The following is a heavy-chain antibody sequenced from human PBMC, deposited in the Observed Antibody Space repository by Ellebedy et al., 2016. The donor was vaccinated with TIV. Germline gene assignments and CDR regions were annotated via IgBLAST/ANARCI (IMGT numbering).Heavy chain of an antibody. Sequence: ASVKVSCKASGYKFISYGISWVRQAPGQGLEWMGWISAFNGDTNYAQKFQGRVTMTTDTLTSTAYMELRSLRSDETAVYYCARGFYERFDPWGQGTLVTVSS. V-gene: IGHV1-18*04. CDR2: ISAFNGDT. D-gene: IGHD2/OR15-2a*01. CDR1: GYKFISYG. J-gene: IGHJ5*02. CDR3: ARGFYERFDP.